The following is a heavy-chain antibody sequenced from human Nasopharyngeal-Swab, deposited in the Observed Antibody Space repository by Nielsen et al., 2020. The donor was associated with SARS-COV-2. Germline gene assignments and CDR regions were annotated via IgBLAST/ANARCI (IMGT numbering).Heavy chain of an antibody. CDR3: AKWASSNWSDY. CDR1: GLTFSNYV. D-gene: IGHD6-13*01. V-gene: IGHV3-23*01. J-gene: IGHJ4*02. CDR2: ISGSGGNI. Sequence: GESLKISCAASGLTFSNYVMSWVRQAPGKGLEWVSSISGSGGNIYYTDSVKGRFTISRDSSRSTLYLQMNSLRVEDTAVYYCAKWASSNWSDYWGQGTLVTVSS.